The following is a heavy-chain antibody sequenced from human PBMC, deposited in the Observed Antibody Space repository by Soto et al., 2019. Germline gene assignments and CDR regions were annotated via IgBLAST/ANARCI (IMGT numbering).Heavy chain of an antibody. CDR1: GYTLNTYG. J-gene: IGHJ4*02. V-gene: IGHV1-18*01. CDR3: ASGTYFDY. CDR2: ISANNDHT. Sequence: QVQLVQSGAEVKKPGASVKVSCKAYGYTLNTYGITWVRQAPGQGLEWMGWISANNDHTNYPQKLQGRVTMTTDTSTSTGYMELRSLTSDDPAVYYCASGTYFDYWGQGTLVTVAS.